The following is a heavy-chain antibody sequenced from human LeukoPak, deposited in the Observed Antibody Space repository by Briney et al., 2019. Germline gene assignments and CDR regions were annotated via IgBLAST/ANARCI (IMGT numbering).Heavy chain of an antibody. V-gene: IGHV1-69*04. CDR3: AREVVTTNRDWFDP. CDR2: IIPIFGIA. Sequence: SVKVSCTASGGTFSSYAISWVRQAPGQGLEWMGRIIPIFGIANYAQKFQGRVTITADKSTSTAYMELSSLRSEDTAVYYCAREVVTTNRDWFDPWGQGTLVTVSS. CDR1: GGTFSSYA. J-gene: IGHJ5*02. D-gene: IGHD4-11*01.